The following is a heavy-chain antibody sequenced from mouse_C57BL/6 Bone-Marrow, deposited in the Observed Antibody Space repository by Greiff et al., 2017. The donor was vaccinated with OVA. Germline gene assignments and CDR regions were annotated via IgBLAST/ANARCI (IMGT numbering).Heavy chain of an antibody. CDR1: GFSLTSYC. D-gene: IGHD2-5*01. V-gene: IGHV2-6*01. Sequence: QVQLKESGPGLVAPSQSLSITCTVSGFSLTSYCVDWVRQSPGQGLEWLGVIWGVGSTNYNSALKSRLSISKDNYKSQVFLKMNSLQTDDTAMYYCAIYSNSFAYWGQGTLVTVSA. CDR3: AIYSNSFAY. J-gene: IGHJ3*01. CDR2: IWGVGST.